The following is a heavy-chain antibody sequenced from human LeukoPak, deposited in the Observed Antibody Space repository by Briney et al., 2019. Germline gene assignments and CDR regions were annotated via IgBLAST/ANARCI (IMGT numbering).Heavy chain of an antibody. Sequence: PGGSLRLPCAASGFTFSSYAMSWVRQAPGKGLEWVSAISGSGGSTYYADSVKGRFTISRDNSKNTLYLQMNSLRAEDTALYYCARKKVVVASIPYFDSWGQGTLVTVSS. CDR3: ARKKVVVASIPYFDS. CDR1: GFTFSSYA. D-gene: IGHD2-15*01. V-gene: IGHV3-23*01. J-gene: IGHJ4*02. CDR2: ISGSGGST.